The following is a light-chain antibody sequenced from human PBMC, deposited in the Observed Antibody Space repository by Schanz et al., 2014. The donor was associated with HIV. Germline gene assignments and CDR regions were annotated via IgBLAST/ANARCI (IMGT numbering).Light chain of an antibody. Sequence: EIVLTQSPGTLSVSPGERATLSCSASQSINSNFLGWYQQKLGQAPRLVIFGASNRATGIPDRFSGSDSGTYFTLTSSSLDPEDFAVYYCQQRSNFLTFVGGTKVEIK. V-gene: IGKV3D-20*02. J-gene: IGKJ4*01. CDR2: GAS. CDR3: QQRSNFLT. CDR1: QSINSNF.